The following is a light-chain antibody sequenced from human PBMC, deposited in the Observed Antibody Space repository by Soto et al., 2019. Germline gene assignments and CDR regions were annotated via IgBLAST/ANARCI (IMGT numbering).Light chain of an antibody. J-gene: IGKJ1*01. V-gene: IGKV1-5*01. CDR1: QTISSW. CDR2: DAS. Sequence: DIQMTQSPSTLSASVGDRVTITCRASQTISSWLAWYQQKPGEAPKLLIYDASSLESGVPSRFSGSGSGTEFTLTISSLQPDDFATYYVQQYNSYSWTFGQGTKVDIK. CDR3: QQYNSYSWT.